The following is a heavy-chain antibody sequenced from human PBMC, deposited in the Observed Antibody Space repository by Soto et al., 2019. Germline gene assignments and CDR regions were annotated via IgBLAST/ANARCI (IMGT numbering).Heavy chain of an antibody. D-gene: IGHD6-19*01. Sequence: AGGSLRLSCVASGFTFISSFMGWIRQAPGKGLEWVANINQDGGVTYYVDSVEGRFTISRDNTKDSLYLQMNSLRGEDTAIYYCARYYRGSGRYFFDYWGQGTPVTVPQ. CDR2: INQDGGVT. CDR3: ARYYRGSGRYFFDY. J-gene: IGHJ4*02. V-gene: IGHV3-7*03. CDR1: GFTFISSF.